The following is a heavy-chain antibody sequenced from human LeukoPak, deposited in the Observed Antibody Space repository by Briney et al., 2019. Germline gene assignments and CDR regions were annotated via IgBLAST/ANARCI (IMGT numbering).Heavy chain of an antibody. CDR3: ARSSIAAAGMGGYYFDY. J-gene: IGHJ4*02. CDR2: IYYSGST. D-gene: IGHD6-13*01. CDR1: GGSISSSSYY. V-gene: IGHV4-39*01. Sequence: PSETLSLTCTVSGGSISSSSYYWGWIRQPPGKGLEWIGSIYYSGSTYYNPSLKSRVTISVDTSKNQFSLKLSSVTAADTAVYYRARSSIAAAGMGGYYFDYSGQGTLVTVSP.